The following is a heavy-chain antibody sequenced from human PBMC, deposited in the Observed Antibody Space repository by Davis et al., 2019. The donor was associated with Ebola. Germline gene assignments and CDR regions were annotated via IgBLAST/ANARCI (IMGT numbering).Heavy chain of an antibody. CDR3: ARASGYSSSHPYYYYGMDV. Sequence: ASVKVSCKASGYTFTGYYMHWVRQAPGQGLEWMGWINPNSGGTNYAQKFQGRVTMTRDTSISTAYMELSRLRSDDTAVYYCARASGYSSSHPYYYYGMDVWGQGTTVTVSS. V-gene: IGHV1-2*02. CDR1: GYTFTGYY. CDR2: INPNSGGT. D-gene: IGHD6-13*01. J-gene: IGHJ6*02.